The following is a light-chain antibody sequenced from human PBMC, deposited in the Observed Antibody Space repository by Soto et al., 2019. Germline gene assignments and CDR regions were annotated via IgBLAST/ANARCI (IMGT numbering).Light chain of an antibody. J-gene: IGKJ1*01. Sequence: DIQMTQSPSTLSASEGDRVTISCRASQSINMWWAWYQQKPGKAPKLLIYDASTLGSGVPSRFSGSGSGTHFTLTISILQPDDFASYYFQQYDSYWTFGQGTKVEIK. CDR3: QQYDSYWT. CDR1: QSINMW. V-gene: IGKV1-5*01. CDR2: DAS.